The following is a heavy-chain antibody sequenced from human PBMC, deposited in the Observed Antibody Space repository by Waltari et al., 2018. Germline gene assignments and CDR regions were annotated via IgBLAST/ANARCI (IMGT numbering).Heavy chain of an antibody. CDR2: IYHSGST. D-gene: IGHD3-16*02. Sequence: QVQLQESGPGLVKPSETLSLTCAVSGYSISSGYYWGWIRQPPGKGLEWIGSIYHSGSTYYNPSLKSRVTISVDTSKNQFSLKLSSVTAADTAVYYCARSYYDYVWGSYRPYYFDYWAREPWSPSPQ. CDR1: GYSISSGYY. J-gene: IGHJ4*02. CDR3: ARSYYDYVWGSYRPYYFDY. V-gene: IGHV4-38-2*01.